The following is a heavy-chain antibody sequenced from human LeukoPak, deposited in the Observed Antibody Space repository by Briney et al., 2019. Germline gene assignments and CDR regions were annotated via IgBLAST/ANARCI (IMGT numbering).Heavy chain of an antibody. V-gene: IGHV1-18*01. CDR2: ISAYNGNT. J-gene: IGHJ5*02. D-gene: IGHD3-10*01. CDR3: AREIYGLGSYYIPTNWFDP. CDR1: GYTFTSYG. Sequence: GASVKVSCKASGYTFTSYGISWVRQAPGQGLEWMGWISAYNGNTNYAQKLQGRVTMTTDTSTSTAYMELRSLRSDDTAVYYCAREIYGLGSYYIPTNWFDPWGQGTLVTVSS.